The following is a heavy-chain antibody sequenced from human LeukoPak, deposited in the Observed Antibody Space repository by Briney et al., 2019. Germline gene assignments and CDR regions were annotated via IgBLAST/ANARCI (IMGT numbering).Heavy chain of an antibody. CDR2: ISYDGSKP. J-gene: IGHJ4*02. D-gene: IGHD3-22*01. Sequence: GGSLRLPCAASGFTFSSYGMHWVRQAPGKGLEWVAIISYDGSKPYYGDSVKGRFTISRDNSKSTLYLQMNSLRAEDTAVYYCAKLGYDSSGSINLFDYWGQGTLVTVSS. CDR3: AKLGYDSSGSINLFDY. CDR1: GFTFSSYG. V-gene: IGHV3-30*18.